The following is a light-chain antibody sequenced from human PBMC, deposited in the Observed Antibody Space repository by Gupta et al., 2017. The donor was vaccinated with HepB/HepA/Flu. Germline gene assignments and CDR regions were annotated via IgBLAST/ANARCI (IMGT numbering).Light chain of an antibody. V-gene: IGKV3-11*01. CDR2: DAS. CDR1: QSVSSY. Sequence: EILLTHSPATLSLSPGERATLSCRASQSVSSYLAWYQQKPGQAPRLLIYDASNRATGIPARFSGSGSGTDFTLTISSLEPEDFAVYYCQQRSNWPSSFGGGTKVEIK. CDR3: QQRSNWPSS. J-gene: IGKJ4*01.